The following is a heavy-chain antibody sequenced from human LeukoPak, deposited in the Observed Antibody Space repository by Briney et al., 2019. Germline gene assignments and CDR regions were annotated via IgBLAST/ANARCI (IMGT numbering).Heavy chain of an antibody. Sequence: GASVKVSCKASGYTFTGYYMHWVRQAPGQGLEWMGWINPNSGGTNYAQKFQGRVTMTRDTSISTAYMELSRLRSDDTAVYYCARAYYRGDGYNWRIRVNWFDPWGQGTLVTVSS. CDR3: ARAYYRGDGYNWRIRVNWFDP. D-gene: IGHD5-24*01. CDR2: INPNSGGT. V-gene: IGHV1-2*02. J-gene: IGHJ5*02. CDR1: GYTFTGYY.